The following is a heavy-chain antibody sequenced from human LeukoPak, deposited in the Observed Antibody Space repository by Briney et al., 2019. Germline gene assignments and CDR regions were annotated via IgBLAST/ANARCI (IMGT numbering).Heavy chain of an antibody. CDR3: ARSVEKAGTYVWGSYPDY. Sequence: PSETLSLTCAVYGGSFSGFYWSWIRQPPGKGLEWIGEINHSRSTNYNPSLKSRVTISIDTSKNQFSLKLSSVTTADTAVYYCARSVEKAGTYVWGSYPDYWGQGTLVTVSS. CDR2: INHSRST. V-gene: IGHV4-34*01. D-gene: IGHD3-16*02. J-gene: IGHJ4*02. CDR1: GGSFSGFY.